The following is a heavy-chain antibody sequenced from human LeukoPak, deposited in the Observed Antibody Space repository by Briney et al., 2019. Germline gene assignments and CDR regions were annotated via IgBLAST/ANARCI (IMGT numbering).Heavy chain of an antibody. CDR2: INWNGGST. Sequence: GGSLRLSCAASGFTFDDYGMSWVRQAPGKGLEWVSGINWNGGSTGYADSVKGRFTISRDNAKNSLYLQMNSLRAEDTALYYCARSPTYCYDSSGYSFFDYWGQGTLVTVSS. CDR3: ARSPTYCYDSSGYSFFDY. D-gene: IGHD3-22*01. J-gene: IGHJ4*02. V-gene: IGHV3-20*04. CDR1: GFTFDDYG.